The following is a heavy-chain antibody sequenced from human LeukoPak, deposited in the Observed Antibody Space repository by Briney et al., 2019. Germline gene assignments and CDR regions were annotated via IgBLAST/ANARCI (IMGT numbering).Heavy chain of an antibody. CDR1: GFTFSSYW. D-gene: IGHD3-22*01. Sequence: GGSLRLSCAASGFTFSSYWMSWVRQAPGKGLDWVSVIYSDGSTYYADSVKGRFTISRDNSKNTLYLQMNSLRAEDTAVYYCARIPIVVITSGGYWGQGTLVTVSS. CDR2: IYSDGST. CDR3: ARIPIVVITSGGY. V-gene: IGHV3-53*01. J-gene: IGHJ4*02.